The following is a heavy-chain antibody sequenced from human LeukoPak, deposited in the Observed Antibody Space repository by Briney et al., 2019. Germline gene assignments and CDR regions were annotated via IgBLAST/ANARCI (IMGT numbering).Heavy chain of an antibody. V-gene: IGHV3-21*01. CDR1: GFTFSSYS. J-gene: IGHJ6*02. Sequence: GRSLRLSCAASGFTFSSYSMNWVRQAPGKGLEWVSSISSSSSYIYYADSVKGRFTISRDNAKNSLYLQMNSLRAEDTAVYYCARDGAYCSSTSCYHYGMDVWGQGTTVTVSS. CDR3: ARDGAYCSSTSCYHYGMDV. D-gene: IGHD2-2*01. CDR2: ISSSSSYI.